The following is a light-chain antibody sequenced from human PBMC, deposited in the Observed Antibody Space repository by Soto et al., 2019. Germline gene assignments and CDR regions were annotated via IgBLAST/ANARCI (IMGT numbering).Light chain of an antibody. J-gene: IGKJ2*01. V-gene: IGKV1-12*01. CDR3: QQASSFPHT. CDR2: AAS. Sequence: DIQMTQSPSSVSAPVGDRVTISCRASQDISKWLAWYQQKPGKAPKLLISAASTLQSGVPSRFSGSGSGTEFTLTIQSLQPDYIATYYCQQASSFPHTFGQGTKLEIK. CDR1: QDISKW.